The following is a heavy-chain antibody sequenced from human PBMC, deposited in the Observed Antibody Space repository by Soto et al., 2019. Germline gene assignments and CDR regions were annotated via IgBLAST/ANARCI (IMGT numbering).Heavy chain of an antibody. V-gene: IGHV1-69*01. J-gene: IGHJ4*02. CDR2: FIPIFVSA. D-gene: IGHD3-10*01. Sequence: QVHLVQSGAEVKKAGSSVKVSCKASGGTVSSYAITWVRQAPGKGLEWMGVFIPIFVSAHYAQKFQGRVTITADESTSTAYMELSSLRSEDTAIYYCARDLSSDSTGFRGYDLWGQGTLVTVSS. CDR1: GGTVSSYA. CDR3: ARDLSSDSTGFRGYDL.